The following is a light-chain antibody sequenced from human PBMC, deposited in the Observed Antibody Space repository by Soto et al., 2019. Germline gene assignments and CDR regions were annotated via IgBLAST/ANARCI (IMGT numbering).Light chain of an antibody. J-gene: IGLJ1*01. Sequence: QSVLTQPASVSGSPEQSITISCTGTRSDVGGSKYVSWYQQYPGKAPKVMIYEVSDRPAGVSNRFSGSKSGNTASLTISGLQAEDVVDYYCSSYTSSGTLVVFRSGTKLTVL. CDR1: RSDVGGSKY. CDR3: SSYTSSGTLVV. CDR2: EVS. V-gene: IGLV2-14*01.